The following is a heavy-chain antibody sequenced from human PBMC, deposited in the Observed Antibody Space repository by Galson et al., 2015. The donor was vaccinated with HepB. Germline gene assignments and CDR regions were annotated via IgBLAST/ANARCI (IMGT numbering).Heavy chain of an antibody. J-gene: IGHJ3*02. CDR2: ISYDGSNK. D-gene: IGHD2-15*01. CDR3: AKGGYEAGAFDI. CDR1: GFTFSSYG. V-gene: IGHV3-30*18. Sequence: LRLSCAASGFTFSSYGMHWVRQAPGKGLEWVAVISYDGSNKYYADSVKGRFTISRDNSKNTLYLQMNSLRAEDTAVYYCAKGGYEAGAFDIWGQGTMVTVSS.